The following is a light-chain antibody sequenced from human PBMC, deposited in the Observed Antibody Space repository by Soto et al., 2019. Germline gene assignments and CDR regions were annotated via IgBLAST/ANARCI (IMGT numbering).Light chain of an antibody. CDR3: CSYAGTDTLV. CDR2: DVS. V-gene: IGLV2-11*01. J-gene: IGLJ2*01. Sequence: QSALTQPRSVSGSPGQSVTISCTGTSSDVGGYNYVSWYQQHPGKAPKLIIYDVSKWPSGVPDRFSGSKSGNTASLTISGLHAEDEADYYCCSYAGTDTLVFGGGTKLTVL. CDR1: SSDVGGYNY.